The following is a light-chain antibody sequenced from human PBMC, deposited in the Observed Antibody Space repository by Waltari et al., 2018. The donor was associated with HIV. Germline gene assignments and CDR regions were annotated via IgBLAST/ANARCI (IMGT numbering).Light chain of an antibody. V-gene: IGLV2-14*01. CDR2: EVS. Sequence: QSALTQPAPVSGSPGQSITISCTGTSSDVGGYNYVSWYQQHPGKAPKLMIYEVSNRPSGVSNRVSGSKSGNTASLTISGLQSEDEADDYCSSYTSSSTLVFGGGTKLTVL. CDR3: SSYTSSSTLV. J-gene: IGLJ2*01. CDR1: SSDVGGYNY.